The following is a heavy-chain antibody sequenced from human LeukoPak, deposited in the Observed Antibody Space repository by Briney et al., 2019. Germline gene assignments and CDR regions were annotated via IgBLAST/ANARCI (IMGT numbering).Heavy chain of an antibody. D-gene: IGHD3-10*02. CDR2: INWRSDEI. V-gene: IGHV3-9*01. Sequence: GGSLRLSCSASGFTFDNYAMHWVRQAPMKGLEWVASINWRSDEIGYADSVKGRFTISRDNAKNSLYLQMNSLRAEDTAVYYCAELGITMIGGVWGKGTTVTISS. CDR3: AELGITMIGGV. J-gene: IGHJ6*04. CDR1: GFTFDNYA.